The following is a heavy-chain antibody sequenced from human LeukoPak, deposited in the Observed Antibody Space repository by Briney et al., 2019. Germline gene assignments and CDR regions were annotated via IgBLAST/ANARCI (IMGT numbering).Heavy chain of an antibody. CDR3: ARREVGASLGD. Sequence: GGSLTLSCAASGFTFSTYSMDWVRQAPGKGLEWVSSISSGSSYIYYADSVKGRFTISRDNAKNSLYLQMNSLRAEDTAVYYCARREVGASLGDWGQGTLVTVSS. CDR1: GFTFSTYS. V-gene: IGHV3-21*01. J-gene: IGHJ4*02. D-gene: IGHD1-26*01. CDR2: ISSGSSYI.